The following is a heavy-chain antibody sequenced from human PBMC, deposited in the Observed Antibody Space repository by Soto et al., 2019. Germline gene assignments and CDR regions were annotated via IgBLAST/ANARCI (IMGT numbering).Heavy chain of an antibody. CDR3: AKDQGSSWYEIDY. J-gene: IGHJ4*02. Sequence: HPGGSMRLSCAASGLTVSNYAVTWVRQAPGKGLEWVSTISGSGGSTYYADSVKGRFTISRDNSKNTLYLQMNSLRAEDTAVYYCAKDQGSSWYEIDYWGQGTLVTVSS. D-gene: IGHD6-13*01. CDR2: ISGSGGST. V-gene: IGHV3-23*01. CDR1: GLTVSNYA.